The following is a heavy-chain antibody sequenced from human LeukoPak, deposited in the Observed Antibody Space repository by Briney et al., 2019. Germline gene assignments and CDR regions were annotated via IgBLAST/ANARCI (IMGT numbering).Heavy chain of an antibody. CDR1: GFTFSSYG. Sequence: GGSLRLSCAASGFTFSSYGMHWVRQAPGKGLEWVAVISYDGSNEYYADSVKGRFTISRDNSKNTLYVQVNSLGTEDTAAYYCAKGSYYDSSGSFYFDYWGQGTLVTVSS. J-gene: IGHJ4*02. D-gene: IGHD3-22*01. CDR2: ISYDGSNE. CDR3: AKGSYYDSSGSFYFDY. V-gene: IGHV3-30*18.